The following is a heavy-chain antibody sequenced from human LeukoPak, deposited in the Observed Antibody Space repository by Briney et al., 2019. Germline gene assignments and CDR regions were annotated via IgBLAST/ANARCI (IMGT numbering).Heavy chain of an antibody. CDR1: GFTFSSYA. CDR2: ISGSGGST. CDR3: AKDWECMTGTTGPYCFDY. D-gene: IGHD1-7*01. V-gene: IGHV3-23*01. Sequence: GGSLRLSCAASGFTFSSYAMSWVRQAPGKGLEWVSAISGSGGSTYYADSVKGRFTISRDNSKNTLYLQMNSLRAEDTAVYYCAKDWECMTGTTGPYCFDYWGQGTLVTVSS. J-gene: IGHJ4*02.